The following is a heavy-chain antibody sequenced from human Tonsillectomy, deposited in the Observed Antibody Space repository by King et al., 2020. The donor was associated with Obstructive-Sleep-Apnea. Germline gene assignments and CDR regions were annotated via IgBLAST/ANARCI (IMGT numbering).Heavy chain of an antibody. J-gene: IGHJ6*02. D-gene: IGHD3-10*01. CDR2: ISYDVSNK. CDR3: ARDRPITMVRGVRGYYYGMDV. V-gene: IGHV3-30-3*01. CDR1: GFTFSSYA. Sequence: VQLVESGGGVVQPGRSLRLSCAASGFTFSSYAMHWVRQAPVKGLEWVAVISYDVSNKYYADSVKGRFTISRDNSKNTLYLQMNSLRAEDTAVYYCARDRPITMVRGVRGYYYGMDVWGQGTTVTVSS.